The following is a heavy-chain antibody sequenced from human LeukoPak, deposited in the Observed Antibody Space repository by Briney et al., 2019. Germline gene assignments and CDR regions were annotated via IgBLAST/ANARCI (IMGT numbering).Heavy chain of an antibody. CDR3: ARGVIVVPTAVLTL. D-gene: IGHD2-2*01. V-gene: IGHV1-69*01. Sequence: ASVKVSCKASGGTFSNYAINWVRQAPGQGLEWMGGIIPEFGTENYAQKFQGRVTITADESTNTAYMELSRVRSEDTAVYYCARGVIVVPTAVLTLWGEGTLVTVSS. CDR2: IIPEFGTE. CDR1: GGTFSNYA. J-gene: IGHJ4*02.